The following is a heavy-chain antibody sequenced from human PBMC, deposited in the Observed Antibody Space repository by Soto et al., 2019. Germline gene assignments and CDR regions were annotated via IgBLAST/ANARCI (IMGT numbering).Heavy chain of an antibody. CDR2: ISVEKGDT. CDR3: ARCYCSVGSCFTCWHFDL. J-gene: IGHJ2*01. V-gene: IGHV1-18*01. Sequence: QVQVVQSGAEVKKPGASVKVACKASGYTFSTFGMSWVRQAPGQGLEWMGWISVEKGDTNSAQKFQDRVTMTTDTSTGTAYMELRSLTSDDTAVYYCARCYCSVGSCFTCWHFDLWGRGTLGTVSS. CDR1: GYTFSTFG. D-gene: IGHD2-15*01.